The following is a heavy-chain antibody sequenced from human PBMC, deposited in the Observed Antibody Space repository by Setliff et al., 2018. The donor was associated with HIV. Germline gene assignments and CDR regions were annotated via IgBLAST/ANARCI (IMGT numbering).Heavy chain of an antibody. V-gene: IGHV4-39*01. D-gene: IGHD3-9*01. Sequence: SETLSLTCTVSGGSISSWNHYWGWIRQPPGKGLEWIGSIYYTGVTYYNPSLRSRVTISVDTSKKQFSLNLSSVTAADTAVYYCARGVRGYGEIRYFFYYYYMDVWGKGTTVTVSS. CDR1: GGSISSWNHY. CDR2: IYYTGVT. CDR3: ARGVRGYGEIRYFFYYYYMDV. J-gene: IGHJ6*03.